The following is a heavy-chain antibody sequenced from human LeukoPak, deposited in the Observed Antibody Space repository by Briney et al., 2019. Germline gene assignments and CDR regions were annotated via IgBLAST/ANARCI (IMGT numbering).Heavy chain of an antibody. CDR2: IYYSGST. CDR1: GGSISTSSYY. D-gene: IGHD6-19*01. J-gene: IGHJ3*02. Sequence: SETLSLTCTVSGGSISTSSYYWGWIRQPPGKGLEWIGYIYYSGSTYYNPSLKSRVTISVDTSKNQFSLKLSSVTAADTAVYYCARRNSSGWSLAAFDIWGQGTMVTVSS. CDR3: ARRNSSGWSLAAFDI. V-gene: IGHV4-31*03.